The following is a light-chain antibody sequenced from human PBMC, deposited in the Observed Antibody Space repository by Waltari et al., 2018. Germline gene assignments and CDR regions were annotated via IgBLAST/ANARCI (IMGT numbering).Light chain of an antibody. J-gene: IGKJ2*01. CDR3: QQYADYPLT. V-gene: IGKV1-5*03. CDR2: KGS. CDR1: STINNH. Sequence: DIQMTQFPSTLSASVEDRVTITCRASSTINNHLAWYQQKPGKAPELLIYKGSTLQSGVPSRFTGSGSGTEFTLTISSLQPDDCATYYCQQYADYPLTFGQGTKLEIK.